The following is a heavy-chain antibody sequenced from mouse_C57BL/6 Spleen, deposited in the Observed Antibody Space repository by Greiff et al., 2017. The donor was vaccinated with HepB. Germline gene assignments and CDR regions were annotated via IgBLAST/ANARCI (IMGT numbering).Heavy chain of an antibody. V-gene: IGHV7-3*01. CDR3: ARFSLDYYGSSHWYFDV. CDR1: GFTFTDYY. CDR2: IRNKANGYTT. J-gene: IGHJ1*03. Sequence: EVQRVESGGGLVQPGGSLSLSCAASGFTFTDYYMSWVRQPPGKALEWLGFIRNKANGYTTEYSASVKGRFTISRDNSQSILYLQMNALRAEDSATYYCARFSLDYYGSSHWYFDVWGTGTTVTVSS. D-gene: IGHD1-1*01.